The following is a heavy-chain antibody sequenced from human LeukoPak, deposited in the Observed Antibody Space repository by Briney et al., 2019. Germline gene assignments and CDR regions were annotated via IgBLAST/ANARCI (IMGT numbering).Heavy chain of an antibody. J-gene: IGHJ3*02. CDR2: IIPIFGTA. V-gene: IGHV1-69*06. D-gene: IGHD1-1*01. CDR1: GGTFSSYA. Sequence: SVKVCCKASGGTFSSYAISWVRQAPGQGLEWMGGIIPIFGTANYAQKFQGRVTITADKSTSTAYMELSSLRSEDTAVYYCARVPESAWKRRTYAFDIWGQGTMVTVSS. CDR3: ARVPESAWKRRTYAFDI.